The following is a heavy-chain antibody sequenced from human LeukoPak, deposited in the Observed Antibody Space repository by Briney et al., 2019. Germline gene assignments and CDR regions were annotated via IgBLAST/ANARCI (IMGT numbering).Heavy chain of an antibody. D-gene: IGHD3-10*01. J-gene: IGHJ4*02. CDR2: MNPHSGNT. Sequence: ASVKVSCKASGYTFTSYDINWVRQATGQGLEWMGWMNPHSGNTGYAQKFQGRVTITRNTSISTAYMELSSLRSEDTAVYYCARHLGFXEXSLXYWGQGXLVTVSS. V-gene: IGHV1-8*03. CDR1: GYTFTSYD. CDR3: ARHLGFXEXSLXY.